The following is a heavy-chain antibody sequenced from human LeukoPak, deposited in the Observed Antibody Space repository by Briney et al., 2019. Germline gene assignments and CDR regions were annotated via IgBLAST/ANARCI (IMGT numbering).Heavy chain of an antibody. Sequence: GTSGKPSGKPSGSTFTTYDINSLRQATGQGLEVRRGTNHNGGKTGYAPKFQGGVSMTRNTSISTDYMELSSLRSEDTAVYYCARKVGTIHYYYCYMDVWGKGTTVSVSS. CDR1: GSTFTTYD. J-gene: IGHJ6*03. CDR2: TNHNGGKT. CDR3: ARKVGTIHYYYCYMDV. V-gene: IGHV1-8*01. D-gene: IGHD5-12*01.